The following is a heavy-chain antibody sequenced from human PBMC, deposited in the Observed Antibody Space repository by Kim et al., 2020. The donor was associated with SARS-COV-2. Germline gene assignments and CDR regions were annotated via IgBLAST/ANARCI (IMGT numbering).Heavy chain of an antibody. D-gene: IGHD1-1*01. J-gene: IGHJ4*01. Sequence: GGSLRLSCAASGFTFSMYWMHWVRQAPGKGLVWVSRILSDGSSTNFADSVKDRFTISRDNVKNTLYLQMNSLRVEDTAVYYCGACPHSNGHLLEFWGHGSPFTVS. CDR3: GACPHSNGHLLEF. V-gene: IGHV3-74*01. CDR1: GFTFSMYW. CDR2: ILSDGSST.